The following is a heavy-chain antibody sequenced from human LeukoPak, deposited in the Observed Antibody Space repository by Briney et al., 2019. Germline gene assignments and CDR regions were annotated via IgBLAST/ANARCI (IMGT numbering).Heavy chain of an antibody. CDR2: INHSGDT. CDR1: GGSFIDYY. V-gene: IGHV4-34*01. J-gene: IGHJ4*02. CDR3: ARMITVVQGVRPSRAYYFDS. Sequence: PSETLSLTCAVHGGSFIDYYWSWIRQPPGKGLEWIGDINHSGDTNYNPSLESRITISIDTSKNQFSLKLNSVTAADTAVYHCARMITVVQGVRPSRAYYFDSWGQGTLLTVSS. D-gene: IGHD3-10*01.